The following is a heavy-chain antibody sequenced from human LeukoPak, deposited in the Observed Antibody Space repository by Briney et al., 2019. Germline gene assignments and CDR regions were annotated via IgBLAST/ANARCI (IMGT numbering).Heavy chain of an antibody. CDR3: ASLPYGSLAQGY. CDR2: INSDGSFT. Sequence: GGSLRLSCAASGFTFSSYWMHWVRQAPGKGLVWVSRINSDGSFTSYVDSVRGRFTIARDNAKSTLYLQMNSLRAEDTAVYYCASLPYGSLAQGYWGQGTLVTVSS. V-gene: IGHV3-74*01. D-gene: IGHD5-24*01. CDR1: GFTFSSYW. J-gene: IGHJ4*02.